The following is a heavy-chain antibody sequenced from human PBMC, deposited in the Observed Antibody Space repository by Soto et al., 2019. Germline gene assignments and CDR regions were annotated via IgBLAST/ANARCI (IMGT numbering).Heavy chain of an antibody. V-gene: IGHV1-18*01. CDR2: ISAYNANA. CDR1: GYTFRNFG. CDR3: ASENSYFDY. J-gene: IGHJ4*02. Sequence: QIQLLQSGAEVKKPGASVKVTCKASGYTFRNFGISWVRQARGQGREWMGWISAYNANANTAQKFKGRITMTADTSKSKAYMELRSLRSDDTAVYYCASENSYFDYWGQGTLVTVSS.